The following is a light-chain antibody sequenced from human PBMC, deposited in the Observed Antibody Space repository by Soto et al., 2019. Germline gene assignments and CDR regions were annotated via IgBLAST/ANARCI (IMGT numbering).Light chain of an antibody. CDR2: DAS. CDR1: QTINSF. CDR3: QQYSRYPWT. V-gene: IGKV1-5*01. J-gene: IGKJ1*01. Sequence: DIQMTQAPSTLSASVGDRVTITCRASQTINSFLAWYQQTPGKAPKLLIYDASSLQSGVPSRFSGGGSGTEFTLTIRSLQPDDFATFHCQQYSRYPWTFGQGTKV.